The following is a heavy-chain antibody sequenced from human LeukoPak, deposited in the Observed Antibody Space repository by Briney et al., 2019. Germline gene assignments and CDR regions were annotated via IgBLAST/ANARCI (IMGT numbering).Heavy chain of an antibody. CDR2: INPSGGST. D-gene: IGHD2-2*01. V-gene: IGHV1-46*01. J-gene: IGHJ4*02. CDR3: AREYCSSTSCYGFDY. CDR1: GYTFTIYY. Sequence: ASVTVSCTASGYTFTIYYMHWVRQAPGQGLEWMGIINPSGGSTSYAQKFQGRVTMTRDTSTSTVYMELSSLRSEDTAVYYCAREYCSSTSCYGFDYWGQGTLATVSS.